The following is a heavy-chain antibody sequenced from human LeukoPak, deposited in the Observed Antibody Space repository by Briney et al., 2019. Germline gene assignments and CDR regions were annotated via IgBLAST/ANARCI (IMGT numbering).Heavy chain of an antibody. CDR3: ARGRGGNSGDS. Sequence: PSETLSLTCAIYAGSFSGYYWSWIRQPPGKGLESIGEINHSGSTNYSPSLKSRVTISLDTSKNQFSLKLSSVTATDAAVYYCARGRGGNSGDSWGQGTLVTVSS. CDR1: AGSFSGYY. J-gene: IGHJ4*02. D-gene: IGHD4-23*01. CDR2: INHSGST. V-gene: IGHV4-34*01.